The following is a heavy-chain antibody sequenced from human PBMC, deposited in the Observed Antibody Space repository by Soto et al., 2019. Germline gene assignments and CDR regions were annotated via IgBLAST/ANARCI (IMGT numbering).Heavy chain of an antibody. CDR2: VYYTGST. J-gene: IGHJ4*02. D-gene: IGHD3-16*01. V-gene: IGHV4-59*01. Sequence: SETLSLTCNVSGSSISSYYWSWIRQPPGKGLEWIGYVYYTGSTLYNPSLKSRVTISVDMSKKEFSLRLSSVIASDTAVYYCARTRMIESWIDSWGQGTPVTVSS. CDR1: GSSISSYY. CDR3: ARTRMIESWIDS.